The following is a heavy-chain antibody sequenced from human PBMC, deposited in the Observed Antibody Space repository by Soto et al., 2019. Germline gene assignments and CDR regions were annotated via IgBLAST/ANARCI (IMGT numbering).Heavy chain of an antibody. CDR1: GGTFSSYA. J-gene: IGHJ6*02. Sequence: ASVKVSCKASGGTFSSYAISWVRQAPGQGLEWMGGIIPIFGTANYAQKFQGRVTITADESTSTAYMELSSLRSEDTAVYYCARAMVYAPNPRYYYYGMDVWGQGTTVTVSS. V-gene: IGHV1-69*13. CDR3: ARAMVYAPNPRYYYYGMDV. D-gene: IGHD2-8*01. CDR2: IIPIFGTA.